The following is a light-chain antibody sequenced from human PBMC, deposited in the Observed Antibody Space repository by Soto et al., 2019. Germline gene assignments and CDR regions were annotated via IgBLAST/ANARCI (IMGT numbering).Light chain of an antibody. Sequence: EIGMSQSPATVSVSPGERATLPCRASQSVNNNYVAWYQQKPGQAPRLLIYGASTRATGIPARFSGSGSGTEFTLTINSLQSEDFVVYYCQQYDNWPPTFGQGTRLEI. CDR2: GAS. CDR1: QSVNNN. J-gene: IGKJ5*01. CDR3: QQYDNWPPT. V-gene: IGKV3D-15*01.